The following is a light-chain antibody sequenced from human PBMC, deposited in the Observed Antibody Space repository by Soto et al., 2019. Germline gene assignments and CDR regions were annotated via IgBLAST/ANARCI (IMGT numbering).Light chain of an antibody. J-gene: IGKJ4*01. Sequence: DIQMTQSPSSLSASVGDRVSITCRTSQAITSYLAWYQQRPGEAPNLLINAASSLQSGVPSRFSGSGSGTDFTLTISSLQPEDFATYYCQQSYSRPLTFGGGTKVEIK. CDR3: QQSYSRPLT. CDR2: AAS. CDR1: QAITSY. V-gene: IGKV1-39*01.